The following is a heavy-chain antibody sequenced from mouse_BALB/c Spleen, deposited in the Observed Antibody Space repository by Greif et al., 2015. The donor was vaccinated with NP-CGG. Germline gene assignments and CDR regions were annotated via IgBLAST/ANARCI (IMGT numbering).Heavy chain of an antibody. Sequence: EVNVVESGGGLVQPGGSRKLSCAASGFTFSSFGMHWVRQAPEKGLEWVAYISSGSSTINYADTVKGRFTISRDNPKNTLFLQMTSLRSEDTAMYYCARLFDYWGQGTTLTVSS. CDR3: ARLFDY. J-gene: IGHJ2*01. CDR2: ISSGSSTI. V-gene: IGHV5-17*02. CDR1: GFTFSSFG.